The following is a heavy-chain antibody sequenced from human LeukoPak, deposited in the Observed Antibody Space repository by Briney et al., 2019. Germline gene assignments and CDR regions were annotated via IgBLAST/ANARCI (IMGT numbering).Heavy chain of an antibody. D-gene: IGHD2-8*01. J-gene: IGHJ6*02. CDR1: GYTLTELS. Sequence: ASVTVSCKVSGYTLTELSMHWVRQAPGKGLEWMGGFDPEDGETIYAQKFQGRVTMTEDTSTDTAYMELSSLRSEDTAVYYCATNGVCPYYYCGMDVWGQGTTVTVSS. CDR3: ATNGVCPYYYCGMDV. V-gene: IGHV1-24*01. CDR2: FDPEDGET.